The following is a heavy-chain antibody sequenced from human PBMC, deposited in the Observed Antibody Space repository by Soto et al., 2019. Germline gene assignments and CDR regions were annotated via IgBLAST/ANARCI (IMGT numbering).Heavy chain of an antibody. CDR3: ARRYGDGFDI. Sequence: QVQLQESGPGLVKPSETLSLTCTVSGGSISSYYWSWIRQPPGKGLEWIGYIYYSGSTNYNPSLKRRVPISVDTSKNQFSLKLSSVTAADTAVYYCARRYGDGFDIWGQGTMVTVSS. CDR1: GGSISSYY. V-gene: IGHV4-59*08. D-gene: IGHD1-20*01. CDR2: IYYSGST. J-gene: IGHJ3*02.